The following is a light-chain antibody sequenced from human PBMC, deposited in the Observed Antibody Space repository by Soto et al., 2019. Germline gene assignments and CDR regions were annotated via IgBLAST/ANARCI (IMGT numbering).Light chain of an antibody. Sequence: ESVLTQSAGTLSMSPGERATLSCRARQSVSYNDVAWYWQKAGQAPMLLIYGASNRATGIPDRFSGSGSGIDFTLTISRLEPEDFAVYYCQQYGSSLGTFGQGTKVDIK. J-gene: IGKJ1*01. CDR2: GAS. CDR3: QQYGSSLGT. CDR1: QSVSYND. V-gene: IGKV3-20*01.